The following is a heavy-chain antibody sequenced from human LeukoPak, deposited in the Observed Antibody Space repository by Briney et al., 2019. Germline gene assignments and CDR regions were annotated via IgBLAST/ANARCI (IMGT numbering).Heavy chain of an antibody. D-gene: IGHD3-10*01. CDR2: IIPMFATP. CDR1: GYTFNSYG. V-gene: IGHV1-69*13. CDR3: ATTPGKLWFGELSR. Sequence: ASVKVSCKASGYTFNSYGISWVRQAPGQGLEWMGGIIPMFATPNYAQKFQGRVTITADESTSTAYMELSSLRSEDTAIYYCATTPGKLWFGELSRWGQGALVTVSS. J-gene: IGHJ4*02.